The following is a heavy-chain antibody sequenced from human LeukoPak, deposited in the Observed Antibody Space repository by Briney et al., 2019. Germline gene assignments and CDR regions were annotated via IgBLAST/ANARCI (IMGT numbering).Heavy chain of an antibody. D-gene: IGHD5-24*01. Sequence: GGSLRLSCAASGFTFSSYSMNWVRQAPGKGLEWVSSISSSSSYIYYADSVKGRFTISRDNAKNSLYLQMNSLRAEDTAVYYCARERRDGYNFDYWGQGTPVTVSS. CDR1: GFTFSSYS. CDR3: ARERRDGYNFDY. J-gene: IGHJ4*02. CDR2: ISSSSSYI. V-gene: IGHV3-21*01.